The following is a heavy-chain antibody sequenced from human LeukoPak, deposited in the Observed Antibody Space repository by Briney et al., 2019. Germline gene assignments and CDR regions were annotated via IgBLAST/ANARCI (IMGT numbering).Heavy chain of an antibody. J-gene: IGHJ4*02. D-gene: IGHD2-21*01. CDR1: GYSFTSYW. V-gene: IGHV5-51*01. CDR3: ARVLIRGDEIDY. Sequence: GESLKISCKGSGYSFTSYWIGWGRQMPVEGLEEMVISYPGYSDTRYSPSFQVQGTISSDKSISTAYLQWSSLKASDTDMYYCARVLIRGDEIDYWGQGTLVTVSS. CDR2: SYPGYSDT.